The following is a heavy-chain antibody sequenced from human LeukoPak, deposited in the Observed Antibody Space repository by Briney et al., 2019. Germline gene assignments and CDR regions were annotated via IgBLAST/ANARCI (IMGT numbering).Heavy chain of an antibody. CDR1: GGTFSSYA. J-gene: IGHJ4*02. CDR3: ATDRWVGDFWSGYRIYFDY. CDR2: IIPIFGTA. D-gene: IGHD3-3*01. V-gene: IGHV1-69*05. Sequence: GASVKVSCKASGGTFSSYAISWVRQAPGQGLEWMGGIIPIFGTANYAQKFQGRVTITTDESTSTAYMELSSLRSEDTAVYYCATDRWVGDFWSGYRIYFDYWGQGTLVTVSS.